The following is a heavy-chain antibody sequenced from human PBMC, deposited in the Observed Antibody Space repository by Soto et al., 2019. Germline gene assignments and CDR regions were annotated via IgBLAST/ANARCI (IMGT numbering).Heavy chain of an antibody. D-gene: IGHD2-2*01. J-gene: IGHJ5*02. Sequence: GGSLRLSCAASGFTFSSYAMSWVRQAPGKGLEWVSAISGSGGSTYYADAVKGRFTISRDNSKNTLYLQMNSLRAEDTAVYYCAKRVREGYCSSTSSYVPFDPWGQGTLVTVSS. CDR3: AKRVREGYCSSTSSYVPFDP. CDR1: GFTFSSYA. V-gene: IGHV3-23*01. CDR2: ISGSGGST.